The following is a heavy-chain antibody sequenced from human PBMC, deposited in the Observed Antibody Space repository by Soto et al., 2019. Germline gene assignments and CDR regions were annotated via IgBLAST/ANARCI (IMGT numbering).Heavy chain of an antibody. CDR2: IYHSGTT. V-gene: IGHV4-4*02. CDR1: GGSVTGDW. CDR3: ARGRRGYCSSTSCFLFDP. J-gene: IGHJ5*02. D-gene: IGHD2-2*01. Sequence: SETLSLTCGVSGGSVTGDWWSWVRQPPGKGLEWIGEIYHSGTTHYNPSLQSRVTMSVDTSKNQFSLTLSSVTAADTAVYYCARGRRGYCSSTSCFLFDPWGQGTLVTVSS.